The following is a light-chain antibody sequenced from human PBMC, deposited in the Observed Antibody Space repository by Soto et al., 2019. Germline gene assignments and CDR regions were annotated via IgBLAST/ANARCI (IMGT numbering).Light chain of an antibody. J-gene: IGKJ1*01. CDR1: QCVSSN. V-gene: IGKV3-15*01. Sequence: EIVMTQSPATLSVSPGERATLSCRASQCVSSNLAWYQQKPGQAPRLLIYGASTRATGIPARFSGSGSGTEFTLTISSLQSEDFAVYYCQRYNNWPRTFGQGTKVEIK. CDR2: GAS. CDR3: QRYNNWPRT.